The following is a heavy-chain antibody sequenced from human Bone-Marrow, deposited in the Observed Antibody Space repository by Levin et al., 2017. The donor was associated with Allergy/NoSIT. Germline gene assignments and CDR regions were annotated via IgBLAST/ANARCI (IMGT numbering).Heavy chain of an antibody. D-gene: IGHD1-26*01. CDR1: GFSFAEYT. CDR3: SGLVGTTTLLDY. J-gene: IGHJ4*02. V-gene: IGHV3-49*03. CDR2: MRSTTYGGTT. Sequence: QPGGSLRLSCAGSGFSFAEYTMIWFRQGPGKGLEWVGFMRSTTYGGTTEFAASVKGRFTISRDDSNSIAYLQMKSLKSEDTAVYYCSGLVGTTTLLDYWGRGTLVTVSS.